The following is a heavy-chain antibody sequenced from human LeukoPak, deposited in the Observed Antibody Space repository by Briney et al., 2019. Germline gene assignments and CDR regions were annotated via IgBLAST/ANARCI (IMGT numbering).Heavy chain of an antibody. D-gene: IGHD4-17*01. J-gene: IGHJ4*02. CDR2: IYHSGST. CDR1: GYSISSGYY. CDR3: ARGAATVTTPFDY. Sequence: SETLTLTCAVSGYSISSGYYWGWLREPPGKGLEWIGSIYHSGSTYYNPSLKSRVTISVDTSKNQFSLKLSSVTAADTAVYYCARGAATVTTPFDYWGQGTLVTVPS. V-gene: IGHV4-38-2*01.